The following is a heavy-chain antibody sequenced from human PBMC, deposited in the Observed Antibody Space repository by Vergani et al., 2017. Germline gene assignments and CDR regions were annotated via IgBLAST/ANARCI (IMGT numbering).Heavy chain of an antibody. J-gene: IGHJ4*02. V-gene: IGHV3-30-3*01. CDR3: ARDRGSSWYYFDY. CDR2: ISYDGSNK. CDR1: GFTFIMHA. Sequence: VQLLESGGDLVQPGGSLRLSCAASGFTFIMHAMSWVRQAPGKGLEWVAVISYDGSNKYYADSVKGRFTISRDNSKNTLYLQMNSLRAEDTAVYYCARDRGSSWYYFDYWGQGTLVTVSS. D-gene: IGHD6-13*01.